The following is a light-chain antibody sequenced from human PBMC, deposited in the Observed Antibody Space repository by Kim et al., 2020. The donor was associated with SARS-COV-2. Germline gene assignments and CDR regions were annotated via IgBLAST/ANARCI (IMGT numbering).Light chain of an antibody. CDR3: LLTYSGARV. V-gene: IGLV7-46*01. J-gene: IGLJ3*02. CDR1: TGPVTSGHY. CDR2: DTS. Sequence: PGGTIVLPCASSTGPVTSGHYPYWFQQKTGQAPSTLIYDTSNKHSWTPARFSGSLLGGKAALTLSGAQPEDEADYYCLLTYSGARVFGGGTQLTVL.